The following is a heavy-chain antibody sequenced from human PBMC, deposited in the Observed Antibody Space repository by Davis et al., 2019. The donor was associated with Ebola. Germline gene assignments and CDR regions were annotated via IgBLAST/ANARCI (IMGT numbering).Heavy chain of an antibody. CDR2: IYPFYPDA. CDR1: GYSFDTFW. CDR3: ARGPTVVIAAATADAFDV. J-gene: IGHJ3*01. D-gene: IGHD2-15*01. Sequence: GESLKISCKAYGYSFDTFWTAWVRQLPGKGLEWMGIIYPFYPDAKYSPSFQGHVTISADKSINTAYLQWTSLKASDTAMYYCARGPTVVIAAATADAFDVWGQGTMVAVSS. V-gene: IGHV5-51*01.